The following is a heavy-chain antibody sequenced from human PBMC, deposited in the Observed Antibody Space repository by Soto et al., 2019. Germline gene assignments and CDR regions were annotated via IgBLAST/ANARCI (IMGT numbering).Heavy chain of an antibody. CDR1: GFNFNTFA. CDR2: ISSSGGSR. CDR3: AKDPPSHWTANWVDP. Sequence: EEQVSESGGGLVQPGGSLRLSCAASGFNFNTFAMSWIRQAPGKGLEWVSHISSSGGSRDYADSVRGRFTVSRDNSKNVLFLQMNSLRADDTATYYCAKDPPSHWTANWVDPWGTGTLVTVSS. D-gene: IGHD1-1*01. J-gene: IGHJ5*02. V-gene: IGHV3-23*01.